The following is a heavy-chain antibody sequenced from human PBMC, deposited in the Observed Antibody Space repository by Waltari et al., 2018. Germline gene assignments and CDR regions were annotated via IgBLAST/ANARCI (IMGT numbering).Heavy chain of an antibody. CDR1: GDSVSSTYW. CDR2: VHGSGKT. D-gene: IGHD5-12*01. J-gene: IGHJ4*02. V-gene: IGHV4-4*02. Sequence: HESGPGLVRPSGTLSHTSDVSGDSVSSTYWWSWVRQSPGKGLEWVGQVHGSGKTNYNPSFASRVSVSLHTPANQFSLTVTSATAADTAVYYCGRDRGRGLYLDSWGQGTLVTVSP. CDR3: GRDRGRGLYLDS.